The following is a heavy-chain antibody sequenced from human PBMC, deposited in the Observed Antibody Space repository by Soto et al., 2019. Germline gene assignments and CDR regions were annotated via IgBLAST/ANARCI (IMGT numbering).Heavy chain of an antibody. CDR1: GGSISSSSYF. V-gene: IGHV4-39*01. CDR2: MDYSGYT. CDR3: ARRERYYFDY. J-gene: IGHJ4*02. Sequence: SETLSLTCTVSGGSISSSSYFWAWIRQPPGRGLEWIGSMDYSGYTYDNPSLKSRVTISVDTSKHQFSLKLSSVTAADTAVYYCARRERYYFDYWGQGTLVTVSS. D-gene: IGHD1-20*01.